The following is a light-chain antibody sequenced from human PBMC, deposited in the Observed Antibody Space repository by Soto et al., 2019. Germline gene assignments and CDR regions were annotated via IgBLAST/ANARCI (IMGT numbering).Light chain of an antibody. V-gene: IGLV2-14*01. J-gene: IGLJ1*01. CDR1: SSDVGGYDY. Sequence: QSALTQPASVSGSPGQSITISCTGTSSDVGGYDYVSWYQQHPGKAPKLMIYEVSNRPSGVSNRFSGSKSGNTASLTISGLQAVDEADYYCSSYTSTTALGVFGAGTKVTVL. CDR3: SSYTSTTALGV. CDR2: EVS.